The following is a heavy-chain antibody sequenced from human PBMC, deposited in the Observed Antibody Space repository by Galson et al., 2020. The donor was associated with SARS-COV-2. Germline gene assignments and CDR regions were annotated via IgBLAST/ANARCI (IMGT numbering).Heavy chain of an antibody. CDR3: ARRAAVAGKFYYYYMGV. CDR2: ISYSGST. CDR1: GGSISSSSYY. J-gene: IGHJ6*03. V-gene: IGHV4-39*01. Sequence: SETLSLTCTVSGGSISSSSYYWGWISQPPGKGLEWIGSISYSGSTYYNPSLNSRVTISVDTSKNQFSLKLTSVTAADTAVYYCARRAAVAGKFYYYYMGVWGKGTTVTISS. D-gene: IGHD6-19*01.